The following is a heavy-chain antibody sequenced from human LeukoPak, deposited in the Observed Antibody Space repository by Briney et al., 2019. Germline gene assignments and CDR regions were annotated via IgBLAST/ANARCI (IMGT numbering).Heavy chain of an antibody. D-gene: IGHD2-2*01. V-gene: IGHV1-2*02. CDR2: INPNNGYT. Sequence: ASVKVSCKTSGYTFTDFYLHWVRQAPGQGLEWMGWINPNNGYTNYAQKFQGRISMTTDTSSNTAYMDLSELKSDDTAVYYCATRGGKTSWSAFDFWGQGTLLTVSS. CDR1: GYTFTDFY. J-gene: IGHJ4*02. CDR3: ATRGGKTSWSAFDF.